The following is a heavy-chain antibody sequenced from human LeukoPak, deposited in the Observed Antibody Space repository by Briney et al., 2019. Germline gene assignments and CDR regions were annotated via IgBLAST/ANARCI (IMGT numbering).Heavy chain of an antibody. Sequence: ASLKVSCKASGYTFTGYCMHWVRQAPGQGLEWMGWINPKSGGTNYAQKFQGRVTMTRDTSISTTYMELSRLRSDDTAVYYCARDLGISGWYAPPLWYFDYWGQGTLVTVSS. J-gene: IGHJ4*02. CDR1: GYTFTGYC. V-gene: IGHV1-2*02. CDR2: INPKSGGT. D-gene: IGHD6-19*01. CDR3: ARDLGISGWYAPPLWYFDY.